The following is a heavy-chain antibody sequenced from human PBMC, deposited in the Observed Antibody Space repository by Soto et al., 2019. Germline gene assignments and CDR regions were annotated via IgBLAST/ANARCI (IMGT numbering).Heavy chain of an antibody. Sequence: QVQLQESGPGLVKPSETLSLTCTVSSGSISSSYWSWIRQSPGKGLEWIGYIYYSGSTNYNPSLTSRVTISVDTSKNQFSLKVPSVTAADTAVYYCARGDGYYFDYWGQGTLVTVSS. V-gene: IGHV4-59*08. CDR3: ARGDGYYFDY. D-gene: IGHD2-21*02. J-gene: IGHJ4*02. CDR2: IYYSGST. CDR1: SGSISSSY.